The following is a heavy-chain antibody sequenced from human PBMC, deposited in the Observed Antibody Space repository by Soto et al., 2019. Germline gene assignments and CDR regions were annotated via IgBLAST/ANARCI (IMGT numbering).Heavy chain of an antibody. CDR3: ARDGYGDPRGVINWFDP. Sequence: EVQLVESGGGLVQPGGSLRLSCAASEFTFSSYWMSWVRQAPGKGLEWVANIKQDGSEKYYVDSVKGRFTISRDNAKNSLYLQMNSLRAEDTAVYYCARDGYGDPRGVINWFDPWGQGTLVTVSS. CDR2: IKQDGSEK. D-gene: IGHD4-17*01. J-gene: IGHJ5*02. V-gene: IGHV3-7*01. CDR1: EFTFSSYW.